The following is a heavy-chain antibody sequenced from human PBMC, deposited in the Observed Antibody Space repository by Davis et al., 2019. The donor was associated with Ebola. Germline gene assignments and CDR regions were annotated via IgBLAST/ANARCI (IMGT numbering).Heavy chain of an antibody. D-gene: IGHD4-23*01. CDR3: ARGGAVAPD. Sequence: PGGSLRLSCAGSGFSLKYFSMSWVRQAPGKGLEWISYISSSSGTIYYADSVRGRFTISRDNAKDSLYLQMNSLRVEDTAVYFCARGGAVAPDWGQGTLVTVSS. J-gene: IGHJ4*02. CDR1: GFSLKYFS. V-gene: IGHV3-48*01. CDR2: ISSSSGTI.